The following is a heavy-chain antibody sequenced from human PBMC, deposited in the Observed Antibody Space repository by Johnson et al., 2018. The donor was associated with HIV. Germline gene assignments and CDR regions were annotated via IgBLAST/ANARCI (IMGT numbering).Heavy chain of an antibody. J-gene: IGHJ3*02. CDR2: ISDDGSSK. V-gene: IGHV3-30*04. D-gene: IGHD3-16*02. Sequence: QVQLVESGGGVVQPGRSLRISCAASGFTLSRYAVHWVRQAPGKGLDWVAVISDDGSSKYYADFVKGRFTISRDNSKNTVYLQMNRLRAEDTALYYCAKDIAFGGVIVVAFDIWGQGTMVTVSS. CDR1: GFTLSRYA. CDR3: AKDIAFGGVIVVAFDI.